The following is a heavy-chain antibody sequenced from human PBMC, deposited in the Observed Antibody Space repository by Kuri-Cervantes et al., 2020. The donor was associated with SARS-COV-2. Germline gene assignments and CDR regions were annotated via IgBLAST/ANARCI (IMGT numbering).Heavy chain of an antibody. CDR1: GFTVSSNY. Sequence: GESLKISCAASGFTVSSNYMSWVRQAPGKGLGWVSVIYSGGSTYYADSVQGRFTISRDNPKNTLYLQMNSLRVEDTAVYYCAREDRYGGNLNWFDPWGQGTLVTVSS. D-gene: IGHD1-26*01. J-gene: IGHJ5*02. V-gene: IGHV3-53*01. CDR3: AREDRYGGNLNWFDP. CDR2: IYSGGST.